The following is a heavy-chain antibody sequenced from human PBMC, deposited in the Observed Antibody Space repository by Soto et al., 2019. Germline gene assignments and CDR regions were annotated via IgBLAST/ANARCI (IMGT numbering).Heavy chain of an antibody. V-gene: IGHV4-39*01. CDR2: IYYSGST. Sequence: SETLSLTCTVSGGSISSSSYYWGWIRQPPGKGLERIGSIYYSGSTYYNPSLKSRVTISVDTSKNQFSLKLSSVTAADTVFYYCARHYRGRAYYYYGMDVWGQGTTVTVSS. D-gene: IGHD3-16*02. CDR1: GGSISSSSYY. CDR3: ARHYRGRAYYYYGMDV. J-gene: IGHJ6*02.